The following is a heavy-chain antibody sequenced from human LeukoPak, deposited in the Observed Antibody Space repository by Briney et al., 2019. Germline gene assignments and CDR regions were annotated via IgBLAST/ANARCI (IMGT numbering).Heavy chain of an antibody. CDR1: GYTFTSYY. J-gene: IGHJ4*02. V-gene: IGHV1-46*01. Sequence: GASVKVSCKASGYTFTSYYMHWVRQAPGQGLEWMGIINPSGGSTSYAQKFQGRVTMTRDTSTSTVYMELSSLRSEDTAVYYCARDRCSSTSCCVLFDYWGQGTLVTVSS. CDR3: ARDRCSSTSCCVLFDY. D-gene: IGHD2-2*01. CDR2: INPSGGST.